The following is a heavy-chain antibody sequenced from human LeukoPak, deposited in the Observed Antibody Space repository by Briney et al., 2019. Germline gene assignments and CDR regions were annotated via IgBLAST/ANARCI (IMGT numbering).Heavy chain of an antibody. CDR2: ISSSSSYI. J-gene: IGHJ4*01. Sequence: KPGGPLRLSRAASGFTFSSDSMNWVRQAPGKGLEWVSSISSSSSYIYYADSVKGRFTISRDKAQNSMYLQMNSLRAADTAGSYCARASSAFCGGDCDPPAYFDYCGHGALVTVSS. D-gene: IGHD2-21*01. CDR1: GFTFSSDS. V-gene: IGHV3-21*01. CDR3: ARASSAFCGGDCDPPAYFDY.